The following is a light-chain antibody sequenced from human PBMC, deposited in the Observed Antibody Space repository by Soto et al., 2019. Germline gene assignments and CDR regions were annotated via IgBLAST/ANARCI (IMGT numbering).Light chain of an antibody. V-gene: IGLV2-14*01. CDR2: EVS. J-gene: IGLJ1*01. CDR1: SSDVGGYNY. Sequence: QSVLTQPASVSGSPGQSITISCTGTSSDVGGYNYVSWYQHHPGKTPKLMIYEVSNRPSGASNRFSGSKSGNTASLTISGLQAEDEADYYCSSYTGSNTRDVFGTGTKLTVL. CDR3: SSYTGSNTRDV.